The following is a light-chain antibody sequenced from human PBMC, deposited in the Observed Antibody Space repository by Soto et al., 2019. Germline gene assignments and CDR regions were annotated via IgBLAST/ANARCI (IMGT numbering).Light chain of an antibody. J-gene: IGKJ1*01. V-gene: IGKV3-11*01. CDR1: QSVSSY. Sequence: EIVLTQSPATLSLSPGERATLSCRASQSVSSYLAWYQQKPGQAPRLLIYDASNRATGIPARFSGSGSGTEFTLTIYSLQSEDFAVYYCQQYNNWPRTFGQGTKVDIK. CDR2: DAS. CDR3: QQYNNWPRT.